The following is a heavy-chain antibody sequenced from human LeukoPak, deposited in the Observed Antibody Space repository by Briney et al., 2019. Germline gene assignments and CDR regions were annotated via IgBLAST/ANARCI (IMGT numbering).Heavy chain of an antibody. J-gene: IGHJ4*02. V-gene: IGHV3-20*04. CDR1: GFTFEGYG. D-gene: IGHD6-19*01. CDR2: INWNGGST. Sequence: GGALRLSCAASGFTFEGYGMSWVRQGPGKGLEWVSGINWNGGSTGYADSVKGRFTISRDNAKNSLYLQVNSLRAEDTALYYCARDGYSNGWAHAFDYWGQGTLVTVSS. CDR3: ARDGYSNGWAHAFDY.